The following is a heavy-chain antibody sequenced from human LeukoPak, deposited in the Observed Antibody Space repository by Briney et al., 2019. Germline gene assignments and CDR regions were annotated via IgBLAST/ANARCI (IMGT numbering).Heavy chain of an antibody. D-gene: IGHD6-13*01. Sequence: SETLSLTCTVSGYSISSGYYWGWIRQPPGKGLEWIGSIYHSGSTYYNPSLKSRVTISVDTSKNQFSLKLSSVTAADTAVYYCAARGGSSWIFDYWGQGTLVTVSS. CDR1: GYSISSGYY. CDR2: IYHSGST. CDR3: AARGGSSWIFDY. V-gene: IGHV4-38-2*02. J-gene: IGHJ4*02.